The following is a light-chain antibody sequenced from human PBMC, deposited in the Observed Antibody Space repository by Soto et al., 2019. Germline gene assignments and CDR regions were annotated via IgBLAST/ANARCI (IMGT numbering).Light chain of an antibody. CDR2: GAS. J-gene: IGKJ1*01. Sequence: VLTQSPGTLSLSPGERATLSCRASQTFSSNFLAWYQQKPGQAPRLLIYGASNRATGIPDRFSGSGSGTDFTLTISSLQPEDFATYYCQRSYSSPPTFGQGTKVDIK. CDR3: QRSYSSPPT. V-gene: IGKV3-20*01. CDR1: QTFSSNF.